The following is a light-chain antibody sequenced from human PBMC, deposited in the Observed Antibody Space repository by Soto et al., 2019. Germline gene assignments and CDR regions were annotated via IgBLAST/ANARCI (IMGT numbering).Light chain of an antibody. CDR1: SSNIGNNY. Sequence: QSVLTQPPSVSAAPGQRFTISCSGSSSNIGNNYVSWYQQLPGTAPKLLIYDNNKRPSGIPDRFSCSKSGTSATLGITGLQTGDEADYYCGTWDNSLRAVVFGGGTQLTVL. J-gene: IGLJ2*01. V-gene: IGLV1-51*01. CDR2: DNN. CDR3: GTWDNSLRAVV.